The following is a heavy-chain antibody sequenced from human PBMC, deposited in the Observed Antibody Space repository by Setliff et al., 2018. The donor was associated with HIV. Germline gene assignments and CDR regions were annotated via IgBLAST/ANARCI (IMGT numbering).Heavy chain of an antibody. CDR1: GFTFSSHG. CDR3: AGHSTTWYPNWFDP. D-gene: IGHD2-2*01. V-gene: IGHV3-30*02. Sequence: GGSLRLSCEASGFTFSSHGMHWLRQAPGKGLEWVTFIRYDGSDIHYADSVKGRFTISRDNSKNTLYLQMNSLRVEDTALYYCAGHSTTWYPNWFDPWGQGTLVTVSS. J-gene: IGHJ5*02. CDR2: IRYDGSDI.